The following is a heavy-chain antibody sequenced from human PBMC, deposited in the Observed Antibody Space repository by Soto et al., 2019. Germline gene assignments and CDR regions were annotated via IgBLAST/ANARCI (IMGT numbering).Heavy chain of an antibody. D-gene: IGHD5-18*01. CDR2: IYYSGST. CDR3: ARGGSGYSYGYRAAYYGMDV. J-gene: IGHJ6*02. V-gene: IGHV4-61*01. CDR1: GGSVSSGSYY. Sequence: SETLSLTCTVSGGSVSSGSYYWSWIRQPPGKGLEWIGYIYYSGSTNYNPSLKSRVTISVDTSKNQFSLKLSSVTAADTAVYYCARGGSGYSYGYRAAYYGMDVWGQGTTVTVSS.